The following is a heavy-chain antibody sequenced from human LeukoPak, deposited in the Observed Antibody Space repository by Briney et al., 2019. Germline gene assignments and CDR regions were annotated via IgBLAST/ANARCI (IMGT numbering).Heavy chain of an antibody. J-gene: IGHJ4*02. Sequence: PSETLSLTCTVSGGSISSYYWSWIREPAGKGLEWIGRIYISGNTNYNPSLKSRVTMSVDTSKNQFSLKLSSVTAADTAVYYCARDDGWLRFDSWGQGTLVTVSS. CDR3: ARDDGWLRFDS. D-gene: IGHD5-24*01. CDR1: GGSISSYY. V-gene: IGHV4-4*07. CDR2: IYISGNT.